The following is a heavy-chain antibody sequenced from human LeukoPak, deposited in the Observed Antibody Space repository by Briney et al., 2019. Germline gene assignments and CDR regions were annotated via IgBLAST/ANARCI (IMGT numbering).Heavy chain of an antibody. D-gene: IGHD4-17*01. CDR1: GGSISSYY. Sequence: SETLSLTCTVSGGSISSYYWSWLRQPPGKGLEWIGYIYYSGSTNCNPSLKSRVTISVDTSKNQFSLKLSSVTAADTAVYYCARNAGIDYGDYVVDIWGQGTMVTVSS. CDR2: IYYSGST. CDR3: ARNAGIDYGDYVVDI. V-gene: IGHV4-59*01. J-gene: IGHJ3*02.